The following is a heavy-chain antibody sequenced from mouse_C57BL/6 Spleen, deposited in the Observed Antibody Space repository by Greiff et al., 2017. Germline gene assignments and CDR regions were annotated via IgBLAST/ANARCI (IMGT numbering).Heavy chain of an antibody. CDR2: IDPENGDT. D-gene: IGHD1-1*01. CDR3: TTRITTVVATDY. V-gene: IGHV14-4*01. Sequence: VQLQQSGAELVRPGASVKLSCTASGFNIKDAYMHWVKQRPEQGLEWIGWIDPENGDTEYASKFQGKATITADTSSNTAYLQLSSLTSEDTAVYYCTTRITTVVATDYWGQGTTLTVSS. J-gene: IGHJ2*01. CDR1: GFNIKDAY.